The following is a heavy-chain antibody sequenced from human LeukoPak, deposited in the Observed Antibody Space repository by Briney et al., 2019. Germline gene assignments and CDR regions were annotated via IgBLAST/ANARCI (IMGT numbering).Heavy chain of an antibody. CDR3: ARDKQPGDY. V-gene: IGHV4-59*01. J-gene: IGHJ4*02. Sequence: SETLSLTCTVSGGSISSYYWSWIRQPPGKGLEWIAYISYTGSATYNPSLKSRVTISVDRSKNQFSLKLTSVTAADTAVYYCARDKQPGDYWGQGTLVTVSS. D-gene: IGHD7-27*01. CDR1: GGSISSYY. CDR2: ISYTGSA.